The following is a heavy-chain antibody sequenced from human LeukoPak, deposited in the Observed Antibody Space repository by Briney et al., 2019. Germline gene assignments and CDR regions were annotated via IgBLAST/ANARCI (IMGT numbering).Heavy chain of an antibody. J-gene: IGHJ4*02. CDR2: IYYSGST. CDR1: GGSISSSSYY. CDR3: ARRQHYYDSRAFDY. D-gene: IGHD3-22*01. V-gene: IGHV4-39*01. Sequence: PSETLSLTCTVSGGSISSSSYYWGWIRQPPGKGLEWIGSIYYSGSTYYNPSLKSRVTISVDTSKNQFSLKLSSVTAADTAVYYCARRQHYYDSRAFDYWGQGTLVTVSS.